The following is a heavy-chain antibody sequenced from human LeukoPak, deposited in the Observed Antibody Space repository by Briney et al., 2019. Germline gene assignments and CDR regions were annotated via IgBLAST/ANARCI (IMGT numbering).Heavy chain of an antibody. D-gene: IGHD2-15*01. Sequence: SETLSLTCTVSGGSISSSSYYWGWIRQPPGKGLEWIGSIYYSGSTYYNPSLKSRVTISVDTSKNQFSLKLSSVTAADTAVYYCARDICSGGSCPRGWFDPWGQGTLVTVSS. J-gene: IGHJ5*02. CDR3: ARDICSGGSCPRGWFDP. V-gene: IGHV4-39*07. CDR1: GGSISSSSYY. CDR2: IYYSGST.